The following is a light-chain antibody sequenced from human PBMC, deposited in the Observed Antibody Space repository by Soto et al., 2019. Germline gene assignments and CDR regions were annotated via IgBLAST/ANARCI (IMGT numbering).Light chain of an antibody. Sequence: DIQMTQSPFTLSAAVGDRVTITCRASQSISSWLAWYQQQPGKAPKLLIYDASSLESGVPSRFSGSGSGTEFPITISRLQPDDFATYYCQQYDSYSWTFGQGTKVDIK. J-gene: IGKJ1*01. CDR3: QQYDSYSWT. CDR2: DAS. V-gene: IGKV1-5*01. CDR1: QSISSW.